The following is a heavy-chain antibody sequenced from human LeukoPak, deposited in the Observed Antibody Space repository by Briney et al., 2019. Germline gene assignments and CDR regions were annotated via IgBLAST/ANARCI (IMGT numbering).Heavy chain of an antibody. J-gene: IGHJ4*02. CDR3: ARGAAAGTVDY. V-gene: IGHV3-53*01. Sequence: PGGSLRLSCAASGFTVSSNYMSWVRQTPGKGLEWVSVIYSGGSTYYADSVKGRFTISRDNSKNTLYLQMNSLRAEDTAVYYCARGAAAGTVDYWGQGTLVTVSS. CDR1: GFTVSSNY. D-gene: IGHD6-13*01. CDR2: IYSGGST.